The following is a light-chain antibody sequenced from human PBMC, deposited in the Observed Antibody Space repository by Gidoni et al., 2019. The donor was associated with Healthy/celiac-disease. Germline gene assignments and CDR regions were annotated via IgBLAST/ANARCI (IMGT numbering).Light chain of an antibody. CDR2: EGS. J-gene: IGLJ2*01. Sequence: QSVLTQPASVSGSPGPSIHIACTGTSSDVGSYNLVSWYQQHPGKAPKLMIYEGSKRPSVVSNRFSGSKSGNTASLTISGLQAEDEADYYCCSYAGSTLYVVFGGGTKLTVL. CDR3: CSYAGSTLYVV. CDR1: SSDVGSYNL. V-gene: IGLV2-23*01.